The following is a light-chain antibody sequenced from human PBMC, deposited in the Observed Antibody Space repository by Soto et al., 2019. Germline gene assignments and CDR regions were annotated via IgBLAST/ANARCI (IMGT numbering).Light chain of an antibody. CDR2: DAS. V-gene: IGKV1-5*01. CDR1: QSISSW. J-gene: IGKJ4*01. Sequence: DIQMTQSPSTLSASVGDRVTITCRASQSISSWLAWYQQKPGQAPKLLIYDASSLESGVPSRFSGSGSGTEFTLTISSLQPDDFATYYCQQYNSSFFFGGGTKVEIK. CDR3: QQYNSSFF.